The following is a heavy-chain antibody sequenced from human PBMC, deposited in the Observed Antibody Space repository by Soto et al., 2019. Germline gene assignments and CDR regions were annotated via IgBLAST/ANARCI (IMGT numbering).Heavy chain of an antibody. J-gene: IGHJ4*02. CDR1: GFTFSSHW. V-gene: IGHV3-74*01. CDR3: TRAFQD. CDR2: INSDGSST. Sequence: GESLKISCAASGFTFSSHWMHWVRQVSGKGLVWVSRINSDGSSTTYADSVKGRFTMSRDNAKNTLYLQMNSLRAEDTAVYYCTRAFQDWGQGTLVTVSS.